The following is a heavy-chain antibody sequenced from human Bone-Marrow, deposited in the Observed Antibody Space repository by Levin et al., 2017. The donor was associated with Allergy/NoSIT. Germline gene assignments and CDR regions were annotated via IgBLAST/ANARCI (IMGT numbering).Heavy chain of an antibody. CDR3: ARHGGFCSGGSCYGGNYYYDMDV. CDR2: FYPGDSET. CDR1: GYTFTNYW. D-gene: IGHD2-15*01. V-gene: IGHV5-51*01. Sequence: KSGESLKISCKGSGYTFTNYWIAWVRQIPGKGLEWMGSFYPGDSETRDNPSFQGQVTISADKSITTAYLQWGTLKASDTAIYYCARHGGFCSGGSCYGGNYYYDMDVWGQGTTVIVS. J-gene: IGHJ6*02.